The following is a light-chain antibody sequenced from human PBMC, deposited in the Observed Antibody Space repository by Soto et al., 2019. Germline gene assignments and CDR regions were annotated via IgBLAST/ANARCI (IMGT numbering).Light chain of an antibody. CDR3: QQYDNLPPYT. J-gene: IGKJ2*01. CDR1: QGISSW. Sequence: DIQMTQSPSSVSASVGDRVTITCRASQGISSWLAWYQQKPGKAPQLLIYAASNLQGGVPSRFSGSGSGTDFTLTISSLQPEDIATYYCQQYDNLPPYTFGQGTKLEIK. CDR2: AAS. V-gene: IGKV1D-12*01.